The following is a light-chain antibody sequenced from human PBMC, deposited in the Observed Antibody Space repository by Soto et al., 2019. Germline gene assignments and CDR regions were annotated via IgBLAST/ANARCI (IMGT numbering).Light chain of an antibody. Sequence: EIVLTQSPATLSLSPGERVTLSCRASQNVSTDLAWYQQKPGQPPRLLIYDASDRATGIPARFSGSGSGTDFTLTISSPEPEDSAVYYCQQRTNWLTFGPGTKVDIK. CDR1: QNVSTD. CDR2: DAS. J-gene: IGKJ3*01. CDR3: QQRTNWLT. V-gene: IGKV3-11*01.